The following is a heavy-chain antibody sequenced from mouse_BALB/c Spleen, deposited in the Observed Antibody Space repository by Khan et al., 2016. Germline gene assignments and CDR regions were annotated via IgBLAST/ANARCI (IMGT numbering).Heavy chain of an antibody. D-gene: IGHD1-1*01. J-gene: IGHJ4*01. CDR2: IAPGSGST. Sequence: DLVKPGASVKLSCKASGYTFTSYWINWIKQRPGQGLEWIGRIAPGSGSTYYNEMFKGKATLTVDTSSSKAYIHLSSLSSEDSAVYFCAREGTVPLMDYWGQGTSVTVSS. CDR3: AREGTVPLMDY. V-gene: IGHV1S41*01. CDR1: GYTFTSYW.